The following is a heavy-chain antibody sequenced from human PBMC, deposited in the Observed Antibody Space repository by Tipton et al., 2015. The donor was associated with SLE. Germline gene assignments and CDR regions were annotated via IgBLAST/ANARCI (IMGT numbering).Heavy chain of an antibody. CDR1: GGSISSYY. D-gene: IGHD6-13*01. CDR2: IYYSGST. V-gene: IGHV4-59*01. J-gene: IGHJ6*02. CDR3: ARARSSWPGNYYYGMDV. Sequence: LRLSCTVSGGSISSYYWSWIRQPPGKGLEWIGYIYYSGSTNYNPSLKSQVTISVATSKNQFSLKLSSVTAADTAVYYCARARSSWPGNYYYGMDVWGQGTTVTVSS.